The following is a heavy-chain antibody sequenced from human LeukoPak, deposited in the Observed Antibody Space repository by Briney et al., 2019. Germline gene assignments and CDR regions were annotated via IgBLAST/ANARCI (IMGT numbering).Heavy chain of an antibody. CDR1: GGSVSGYY. J-gene: IGHJ4*02. Sequence: SETLSLTCAVYGGSVSGYYWSWLRQPPGKGLEWFGEINNSGSTNYNPSLKSRVTISVDTSQNQFYLKLSTLTAADTAVYYCARVGPRDLGYDFDYWGQGTLVTVSS. CDR2: INNSGST. V-gene: IGHV4-34*01. CDR3: ARVGPRDLGYDFDY. D-gene: IGHD5-12*01.